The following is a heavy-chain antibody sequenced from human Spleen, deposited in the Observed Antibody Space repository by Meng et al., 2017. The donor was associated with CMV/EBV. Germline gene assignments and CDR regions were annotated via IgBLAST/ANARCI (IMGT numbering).Heavy chain of an antibody. CDR2: ISSSRSYI. CDR1: GFTFSTHT. V-gene: IGHV3-21*01. D-gene: IGHD4-17*01. Sequence: GESLKISCATSGFTFSTHTMHWVRQAPGKGLEWVSSISSSRSYINYADSVKGRFTISRDNAKSSLYLQMNRLRAGDTAMYYCARGNDFGDPGIDYWGQGTLVTVSS. J-gene: IGHJ4*02. CDR3: ARGNDFGDPGIDY.